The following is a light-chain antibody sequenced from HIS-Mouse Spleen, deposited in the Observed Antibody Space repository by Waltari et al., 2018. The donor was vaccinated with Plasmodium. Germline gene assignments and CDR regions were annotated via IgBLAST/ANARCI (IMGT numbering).Light chain of an antibody. CDR2: EDN. CDR1: SGSIASNY. V-gene: IGLV6-57*02. Sequence: NFMLTQPHSVSESPGKTVTISCTGSSGSIASNYVQWYQQRPGSAPTPVIYEDNQRPSGVPVRFSGSIDSSSNSASLTIAGLKTEDEADYYCQSYDSSNWVFGGGTKLTVL. J-gene: IGLJ3*02. CDR3: QSYDSSNWV.